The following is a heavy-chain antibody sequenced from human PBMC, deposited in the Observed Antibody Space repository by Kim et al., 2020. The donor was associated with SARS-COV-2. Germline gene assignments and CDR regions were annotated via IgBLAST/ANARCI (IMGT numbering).Heavy chain of an antibody. Sequence: ASVKVSCKASGYTFTSYGISWVRQAPGQGLEWMGWISAYNGNTNYAQKLQGRVTMTTDTSTSTAYMELRSLRSDDTAVYYCARDLMVGREAIAAAGTPFQHWGQGTLVTVSS. CDR1: GYTFTSYG. D-gene: IGHD6-13*01. CDR3: ARDLMVGREAIAAAGTPFQH. V-gene: IGHV1-18*01. J-gene: IGHJ1*01. CDR2: ISAYNGNT.